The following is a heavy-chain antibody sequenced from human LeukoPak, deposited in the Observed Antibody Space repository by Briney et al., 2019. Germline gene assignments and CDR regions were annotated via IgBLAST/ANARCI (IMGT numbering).Heavy chain of an antibody. CDR2: IGTKGDT. J-gene: IGHJ2*01. V-gene: IGHV3-13*01. D-gene: IGHD4-17*01. Sequence: GGSLRLSCAASGLSFSRYDMHWVRQATGQCLEWVSAIGTKGDTYYSDSVRGRFTISRENGKNSLYLQMNSLRAGDTAVYYCAGEMSDTVTWGWYFDLWGRGTLVTVSS. CDR3: AGEMSDTVTWGWYFDL. CDR1: GLSFSRYD.